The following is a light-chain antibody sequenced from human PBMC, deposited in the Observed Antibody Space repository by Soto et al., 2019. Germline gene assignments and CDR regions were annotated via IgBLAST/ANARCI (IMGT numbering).Light chain of an antibody. Sequence: QSVLTQPASVSGSPGQSITISCTGTSSDVGGYNYVSWYQQHPGKAPKLMIYDVSYRPSGVSNRFSGSKSGNTASLTISGLQDEDEADYSCSSYTSSSTPYVFGTGTKLTVL. J-gene: IGLJ1*01. CDR3: SSYTSSSTPYV. CDR1: SSDVGGYNY. CDR2: DVS. V-gene: IGLV2-14*01.